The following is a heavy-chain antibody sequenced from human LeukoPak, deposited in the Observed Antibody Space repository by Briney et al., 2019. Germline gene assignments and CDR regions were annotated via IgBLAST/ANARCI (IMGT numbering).Heavy chain of an antibody. Sequence: PSETLSLTCTVSGGSISSGYYWGWIRQPPGKGLEWIGNIYHSGSTYYNPSLKSRVTISVDTSKNQFSLKLSSVTAADTAVYYCTRPYYYDSSGSPDYWGQGTLVTVSS. J-gene: IGHJ4*02. CDR2: IYHSGST. D-gene: IGHD3-22*01. CDR1: GGSISSGYY. V-gene: IGHV4-38-2*02. CDR3: TRPYYYDSSGSPDY.